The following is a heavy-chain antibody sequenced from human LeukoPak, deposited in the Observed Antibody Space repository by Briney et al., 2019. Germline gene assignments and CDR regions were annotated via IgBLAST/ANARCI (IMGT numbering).Heavy chain of an antibody. CDR1: EFTFSSYG. V-gene: IGHV3-30*18. J-gene: IGHJ4*02. CDR2: ISYDGSNK. D-gene: IGHD6-19*01. Sequence: GGSLRLSCAASEFTFSSYGVHWVRQAPGKGLEWVAVISYDGSNKYYADSVKGRFTISRDNSKNTLYLQMNSLRAEDTAVYYCAKDHPDLSSGGFDYWGQGTLVTVSS. CDR3: AKDHPDLSSGGFDY.